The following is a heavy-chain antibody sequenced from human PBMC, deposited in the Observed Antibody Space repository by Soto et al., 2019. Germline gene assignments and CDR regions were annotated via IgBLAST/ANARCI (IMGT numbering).Heavy chain of an antibody. D-gene: IGHD3-3*01. CDR1: GFSLTTSGVG. CDR3: AHSRDPNYALWSGYYCGFDV. Sequence: QITLRESGPTLVKPTQTLTLTCTFSGFSLTTSGVGVGWIRQPPGKAVEWLALIYWNDDERYSPSLESRLRISKDTSANRVVLIMTDMDPADTATYFCAHSRDPNYALWSGYYCGFDVWGQGTMVTVSS. V-gene: IGHV2-5*01. CDR2: IYWNDDE. J-gene: IGHJ3*01.